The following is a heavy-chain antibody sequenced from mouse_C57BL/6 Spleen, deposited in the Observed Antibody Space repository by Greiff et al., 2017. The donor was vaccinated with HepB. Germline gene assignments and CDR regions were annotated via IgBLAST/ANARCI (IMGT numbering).Heavy chain of an antibody. CDR1: GYSITSGYY. CDR3: ARESYDYVWYFDV. CDR2: ISYDGSN. D-gene: IGHD2-4*01. J-gene: IGHJ1*03. Sequence: EVKLQESGPGLVKPSQSLSLTCSVTGYSITSGYYWNWIRQFPGNKLEWMGYISYDGSNNYNPSLKNRISITRDTSKNQFFLKLNSVTTEDTATYYCARESYDYVWYFDVWGTGTTVTVSS. V-gene: IGHV3-6*01.